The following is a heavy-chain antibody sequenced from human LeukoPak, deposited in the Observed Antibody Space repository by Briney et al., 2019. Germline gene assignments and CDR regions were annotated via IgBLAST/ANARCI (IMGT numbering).Heavy chain of an antibody. CDR2: ISYDGSNK. CDR3: ANAMVRGGLFDY. V-gene: IGHV3-30*18. J-gene: IGHJ4*02. CDR1: GFTFSSYG. Sequence: GGSLRLSCAASGFTFSSYGMHWVRQAPGKGLEWVAVISYDGSNKYYADSVKGRFTISRDNSKNTLYLQMNSLRAEDTAVYCCANAMVRGGLFDYWGQGTLVTVSS. D-gene: IGHD3-10*01.